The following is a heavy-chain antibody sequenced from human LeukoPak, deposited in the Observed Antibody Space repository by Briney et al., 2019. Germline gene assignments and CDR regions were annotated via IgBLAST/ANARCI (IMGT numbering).Heavy chain of an antibody. J-gene: IGHJ4*02. CDR3: AKRPSDYGDYVSYFDY. V-gene: IGHV3-30*18. CDR1: GFRFISYG. Sequence: GGSLRLSCAASGFRFISYGMHWVRQAPGKGLEWVGVISDDGRSKDYADSVKDRFTISRDNSKEILYLQMNSLRDEDTAVYYCAKRPSDYGDYVSYFDYWGQGTLVTVSS. D-gene: IGHD4-17*01. CDR2: ISDDGRSK.